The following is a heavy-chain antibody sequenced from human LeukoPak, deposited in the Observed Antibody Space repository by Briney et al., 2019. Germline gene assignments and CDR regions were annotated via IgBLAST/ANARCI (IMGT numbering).Heavy chain of an antibody. CDR3: ARISLTMRDAFDI. J-gene: IGHJ3*02. D-gene: IGHD3-22*01. CDR2: IHYSVTT. Sequence: SETLSLTCTVSGGSVSSGTYFWTWVRQPPGKGLEWIGHIHYSVTTNYNPSLKSRVTMSLDTSKNQFSLKLSSVTTADTAVYYCARISLTMRDAFDIWGQGTTVTVST. CDR1: GGSVSSGTYF. V-gene: IGHV4-61*01.